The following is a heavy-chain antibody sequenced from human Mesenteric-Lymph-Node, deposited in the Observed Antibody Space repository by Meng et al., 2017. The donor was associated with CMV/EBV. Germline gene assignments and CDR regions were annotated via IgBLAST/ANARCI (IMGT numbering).Heavy chain of an antibody. J-gene: IGHJ4*02. D-gene: IGHD6-13*01. Sequence: GGSLRLSCAASRFTFSTYVMNWVRQAPGKGLEWVSSIIGSGAKTFYADSVKGRFTISRDNSNNTLYLQMTSLRAEDTALYYCAKDNWGSNWAVGYFDNWGQGTLVTVSS. CDR1: RFTFSTYV. V-gene: IGHV3-23*01. CDR3: AKDNWGSNWAVGYFDN. CDR2: IIGSGAKT.